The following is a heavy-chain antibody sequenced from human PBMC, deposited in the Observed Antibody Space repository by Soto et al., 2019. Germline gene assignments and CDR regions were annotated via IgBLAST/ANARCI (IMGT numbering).Heavy chain of an antibody. J-gene: IGHJ6*02. CDR2: IYYNGST. Sequence: QVQLQESGPGLVKPSQTLSLTCTVSGGSISSGGYYWSWIRQHPGKGLEWIGYIYYNGSTYYNPSLKSRVTISVDSSKHQFSLKLSSVPGADTAVYYCARDRSGLQLPPGNYYYCMDVWGQGTTVTVSS. CDR3: ARDRSGLQLPPGNYYYCMDV. D-gene: IGHD2-2*01. V-gene: IGHV4-31*03. CDR1: GGSISSGGYY.